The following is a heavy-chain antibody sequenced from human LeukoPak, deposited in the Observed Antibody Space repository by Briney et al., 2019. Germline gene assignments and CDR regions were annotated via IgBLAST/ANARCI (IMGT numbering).Heavy chain of an antibody. V-gene: IGHV3-43*02. CDR1: EFTFEDYA. Sequence: GGSLRLSCAASEFTFEDYAMHWVRQVPGKGLEWVSLISGDGTETYYADSVKGRFTISRDNSRNSLFLQMNSLTTEDTAFYYCAKTYPPLQWSGSYLDYWGQGALVTVSS. CDR3: AKTYPPLQWSGSYLDY. CDR2: ISGDGTET. J-gene: IGHJ4*02. D-gene: IGHD3-3*01.